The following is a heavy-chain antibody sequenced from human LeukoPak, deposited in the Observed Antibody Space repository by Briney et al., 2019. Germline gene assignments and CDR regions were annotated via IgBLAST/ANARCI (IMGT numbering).Heavy chain of an antibody. Sequence: GGSLRLSCTASGFTLGGHDMHWVRQTTGDGLEWVAAVSAGHHAFYAGSVKGRFTVSREDAKNSLYLQMNSLRAGDTAVYYCVREPRGYPYPYLDDWGQGSLVTASS. D-gene: IGHD5-18*01. CDR2: VSAGHHA. V-gene: IGHV3-13*01. CDR1: GFTLGGHD. J-gene: IGHJ4*02. CDR3: VREPRGYPYPYLDD.